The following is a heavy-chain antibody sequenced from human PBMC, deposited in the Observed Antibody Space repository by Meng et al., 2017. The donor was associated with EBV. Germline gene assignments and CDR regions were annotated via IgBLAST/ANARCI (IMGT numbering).Heavy chain of an antibody. D-gene: IGHD6-19*01. J-gene: IGHJ4*02. V-gene: IGHV1-2*06. CDR2: INPNSGGT. CDR3: ARVGIAVAGTGDY. CDR1: GYTFTGYY. Sequence: QVQRVPAGAEVRKPGASVKLSCKASGYTFTGYYMHWVRQAPGQGLEWMGRINPNSGGTNYAQKFQGRVTMTRDTSISTAYMELSRLRSDDTAVYYCARVGIAVAGTGDYWGQGTLVTVS.